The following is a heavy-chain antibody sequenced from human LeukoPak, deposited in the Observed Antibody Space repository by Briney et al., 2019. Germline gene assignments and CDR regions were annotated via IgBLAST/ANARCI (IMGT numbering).Heavy chain of an antibody. Sequence: GGALRLSCAASGFTFSSYSMNWVRQAPGKGLEWVSSISSSSSYIYYADSVKGRFTISRDNAKNSLYLQMNRLRAEDTAVYYCARAMWGYYDSSGYPPFDYWGQGTLVTVSS. CDR2: ISSSSSYI. V-gene: IGHV3-21*01. J-gene: IGHJ4*02. CDR3: ARAMWGYYDSSGYPPFDY. D-gene: IGHD3-22*01. CDR1: GFTFSSYS.